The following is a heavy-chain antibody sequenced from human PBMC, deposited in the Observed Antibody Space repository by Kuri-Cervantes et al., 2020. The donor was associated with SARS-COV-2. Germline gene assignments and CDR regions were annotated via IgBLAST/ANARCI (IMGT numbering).Heavy chain of an antibody. CDR2: TYYRSKWYN. V-gene: IGHV6-1*01. D-gene: IGHD1-26*01. Sequence: LRLPCAISGDSVSSNSAAWNWIRQSPSRGLEWLGRTYYRSKWYNDYAVSVKSRITINPDTSKNQFSLQLNSVTPEDTAVYYCARATVGVTRENHEFDYWGQGTLVTVSS. CDR1: GDSVSSNSAA. J-gene: IGHJ4*02. CDR3: ARATVGVTRENHEFDY.